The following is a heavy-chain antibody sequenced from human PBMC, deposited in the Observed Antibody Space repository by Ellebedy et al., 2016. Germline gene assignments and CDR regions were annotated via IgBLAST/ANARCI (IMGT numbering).Heavy chain of an antibody. Sequence: SETLSLXXTVSGGSISSYYWSWIRQPAGKGLEWIGRIYPSGSTNYNPSLKSRVNLSVDTSESQFSLQLSSVTAADTAVYYCARDRYIVATSADYYYGMDVWGQGTTVTVSS. CDR1: GGSISSYY. CDR2: IYPSGST. D-gene: IGHD5-12*01. V-gene: IGHV4-4*07. CDR3: ARDRYIVATSADYYYGMDV. J-gene: IGHJ6*02.